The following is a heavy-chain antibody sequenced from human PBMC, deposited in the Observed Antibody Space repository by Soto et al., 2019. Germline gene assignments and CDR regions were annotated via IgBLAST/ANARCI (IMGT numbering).Heavy chain of an antibody. J-gene: IGHJ6*02. Sequence: LRLSCAASGFTFSSYAMSWVRQAPGKGLEWASAISGSGGSTYYADSVKGRFTISRDNSKNTLYLQMNSLRAEDTAVYYCAKGLRYSGPPRGMDVWGQGTTVTVSS. V-gene: IGHV3-23*01. CDR1: GFTFSSYA. CDR3: AKGLRYSGPPRGMDV. D-gene: IGHD5-12*01. CDR2: ISGSGGST.